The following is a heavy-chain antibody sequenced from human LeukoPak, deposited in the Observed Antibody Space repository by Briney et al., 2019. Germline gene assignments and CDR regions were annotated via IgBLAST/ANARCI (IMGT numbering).Heavy chain of an antibody. Sequence: SETLSLTCAVYGGSFSGYYWSWIRQPPGKGLEWIGEINHSGSTNYNPSLKSRVTISVDTSKNQFSLKLSSVTAADTAVYYCARGSVIRYYYDSSGYYCDYWGQGTLVAVSS. V-gene: IGHV4-34*01. CDR3: ARGSVIRYYYDSSGYYCDY. CDR2: INHSGST. CDR1: GGSFSGYY. J-gene: IGHJ4*02. D-gene: IGHD3-22*01.